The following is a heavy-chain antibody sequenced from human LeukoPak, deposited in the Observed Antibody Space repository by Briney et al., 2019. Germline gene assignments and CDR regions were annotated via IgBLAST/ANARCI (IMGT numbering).Heavy chain of an antibody. D-gene: IGHD6-13*01. CDR3: AREAGSSSYTDAFDI. Sequence: SETLSLTCTVSGGSISSGDYYWSWIRQPPGKGLEWIGYIYYSGSTYYNPSLKSRVTISVDTSKNQFSLKLSSVTAADTAVYYCAREAGSSSYTDAFDIWGQGTMVTVSS. CDR2: IYYSGST. J-gene: IGHJ3*02. CDR1: GGSISSGDYY. V-gene: IGHV4-30-4*08.